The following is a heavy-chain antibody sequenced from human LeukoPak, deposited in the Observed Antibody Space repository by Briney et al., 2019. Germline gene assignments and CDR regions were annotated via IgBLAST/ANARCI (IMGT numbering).Heavy chain of an antibody. Sequence: PSETLSLTCTVSGDSISSYYWSWIRQPPGRGLAWIGYIYYSGSTNYNPSLKSRVTISVDTSKNQFSLKLSSVTAADTAVYYCARGYSGYVPFDYWGQGTLVTVSS. V-gene: IGHV4-59*01. J-gene: IGHJ4*02. CDR2: IYYSGST. D-gene: IGHD5-12*01. CDR1: GDSISSYY. CDR3: ARGYSGYVPFDY.